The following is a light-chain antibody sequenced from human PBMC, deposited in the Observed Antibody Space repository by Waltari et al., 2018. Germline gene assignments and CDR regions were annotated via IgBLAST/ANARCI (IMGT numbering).Light chain of an antibody. Sequence: EVVLKQSPATLSLPPGERATLSCRCRQSVSEYLVWYQHKTGHAHRLLIYDASKSATGIPPRWSGSVSGTDFTLTISSLEPEDSAVYYCQRRSTWRHTFGGGTKVESK. V-gene: IGKV3-11*01. CDR2: DAS. CDR1: QSVSEY. J-gene: IGKJ4*01. CDR3: QRRSTWRHT.